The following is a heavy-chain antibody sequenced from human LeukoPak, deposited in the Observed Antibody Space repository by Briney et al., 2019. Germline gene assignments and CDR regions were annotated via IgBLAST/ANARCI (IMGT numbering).Heavy chain of an antibody. V-gene: IGHV4-39*07. CDR2: IYYSGST. D-gene: IGHD3-3*01. Sequence: SETLSLTCTVSGGSISSSSYYWGWLRQPPGKGLEWIGSIYYSGSTYYNPSLKSRVTISVDTSKNQFSLKLSSVTAADTAVYYCAREKRITIFGVVSNQYYFDYWGQGTLVNVSS. CDR1: GGSISSSSYY. CDR3: AREKRITIFGVVSNQYYFDY. J-gene: IGHJ4*02.